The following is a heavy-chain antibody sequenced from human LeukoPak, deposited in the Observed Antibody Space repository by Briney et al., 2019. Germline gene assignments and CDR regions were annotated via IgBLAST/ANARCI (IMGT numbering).Heavy chain of an antibody. D-gene: IGHD2-2*01. J-gene: IGHJ5*02. V-gene: IGHV1-69*05. CDR3: ARGAGYCSSTSCYYNWFDP. CDR1: GGTFSSYA. Sequence: SVKVSCKASGGTFSSYAISWVRQAPGQGLEWMGGIIPIFGTANYAQKFQGRVTITRNTSISTAYMELSSLRSEDTAVYYCARGAGYCSSTSCYYNWFDPWGQGTLVTVSS. CDR2: IIPIFGTA.